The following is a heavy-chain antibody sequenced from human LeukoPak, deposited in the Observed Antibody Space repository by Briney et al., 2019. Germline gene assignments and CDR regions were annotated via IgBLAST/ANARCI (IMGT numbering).Heavy chain of an antibody. CDR1: GYTFTGYY. V-gene: IGHV1-69-2*01. D-gene: IGHD6-19*01. Sequence: ASVKVSCKVSGYTFTGYYMHWVQQAPGKGLEWMGLVDPEDGETIYAEKFQGRVTITADTSTDTAYMELSSLRSEDTAVYYCAAVAGTFDYWGQGTLVTVSS. CDR2: VDPEDGET. J-gene: IGHJ4*02. CDR3: AAVAGTFDY.